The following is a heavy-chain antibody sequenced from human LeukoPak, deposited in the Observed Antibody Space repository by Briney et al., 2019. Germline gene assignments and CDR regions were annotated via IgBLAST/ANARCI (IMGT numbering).Heavy chain of an antibody. J-gene: IGHJ4*02. Sequence: GGSLRLSCAASGFGFTFSSYAMSWVRQAPGKGLEWVSGISGSGGSTHYADSVKGRFTISRDNSKNTLYLQMNSLRAEDTAVYYCAKTKGPAAILLHFDYWGQGTLVTVS. CDR1: GFGFTFSSYA. V-gene: IGHV3-23*01. CDR3: AKTKGPAAILLHFDY. CDR2: ISGSGGST. D-gene: IGHD2-2*02.